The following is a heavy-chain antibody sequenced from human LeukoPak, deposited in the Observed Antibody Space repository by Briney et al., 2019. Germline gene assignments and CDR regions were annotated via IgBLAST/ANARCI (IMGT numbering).Heavy chain of an antibody. V-gene: IGHV3-9*01. CDR2: ISWNSGSI. CDR1: GFTFDDYA. D-gene: IGHD3-3*01. Sequence: GGSLRLSCAASGFTFDDYAVHWVRQAPGKGLEWVSSISWNSGSIGYADSVKGRFTISRDNAQNSLYLQMNSLRAEDTAVYYCARSLRNAFDIWGQGTMVTVSS. J-gene: IGHJ3*02. CDR3: ARSLRNAFDI.